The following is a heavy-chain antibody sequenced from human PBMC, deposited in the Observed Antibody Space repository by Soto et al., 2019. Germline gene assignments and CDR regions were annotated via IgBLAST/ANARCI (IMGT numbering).Heavy chain of an antibody. J-gene: IGHJ4*02. V-gene: IGHV4-34*01. Sequence: QVQLQQWGAGLLKPSETLSLTCAVYGGSFSGYHWTWIRQPPGRGLDWIGGITHAGRPNYSPSLKSRVTISVDTSKNQFSLDLKSVTAADTAVYYCARIPGSDYSDPHDYWAQGTLVTVSS. D-gene: IGHD4-17*01. CDR1: GGSFSGYH. CDR2: ITHAGRP. CDR3: ARIPGSDYSDPHDY.